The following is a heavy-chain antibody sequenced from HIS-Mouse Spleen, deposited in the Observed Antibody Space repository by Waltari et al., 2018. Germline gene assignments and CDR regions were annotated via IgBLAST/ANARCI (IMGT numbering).Heavy chain of an antibody. Sequence: QVQLVQSGAEVKKPGASVKVSCKASGYTFTGYYMHWVRQAPGQGLEWMGWTNPNIGGTNTGQRFQGQVPMTRDTSISAAYMELSRLRSDDTAVYYCARGYSSSSDAFDIWGQGTMVTVSS. CDR2: TNPNIGGT. J-gene: IGHJ3*02. CDR1: GYTFTGYY. V-gene: IGHV1-2*02. CDR3: ARGYSSSSDAFDI. D-gene: IGHD6-6*01.